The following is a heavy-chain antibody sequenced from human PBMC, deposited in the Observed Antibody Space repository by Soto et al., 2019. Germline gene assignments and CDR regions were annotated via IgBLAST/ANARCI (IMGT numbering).Heavy chain of an antibody. CDR2: ISGSGGST. J-gene: IGHJ2*01. Sequence: EVQLLESGGGLVQPGGSLRLSCAASGFTFSSYAMSWVRQSPGKGLEWVSVISGSGGSTYYADSVKGRFTISRDNSESTMYLQMNSLRAEYTAVYYCAKGTPGWYFDLWGRGTLVTVSS. CDR1: GFTFSSYA. V-gene: IGHV3-23*01. CDR3: AKGTPGWYFDL.